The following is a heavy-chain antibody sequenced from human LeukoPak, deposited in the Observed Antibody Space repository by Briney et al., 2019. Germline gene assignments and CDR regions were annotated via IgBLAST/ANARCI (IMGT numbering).Heavy chain of an antibody. V-gene: IGHV1-2*02. J-gene: IGHJ4*02. Sequence: GESLKVSCKASGYTFTGYYMHWARQAPGQGLEWMGWINPNSGGTNYAQKFQGRVTMTRDTSISTAYMELSRLRSDDTAVYYCASLYSGYDPFDYWGQGTLVTVSS. D-gene: IGHD5-12*01. CDR1: GYTFTGYY. CDR3: ASLYSGYDPFDY. CDR2: INPNSGGT.